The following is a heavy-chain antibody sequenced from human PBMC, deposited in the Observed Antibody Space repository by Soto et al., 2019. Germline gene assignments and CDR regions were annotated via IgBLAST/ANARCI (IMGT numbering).Heavy chain of an antibody. CDR1: GGTLSNYG. J-gene: IGHJ6*02. D-gene: IGHD4-17*01. Sequence: QVQLVQSGAEVKKPGSSVKVSCKASGGTLSNYGVSWVRQAPGQGLEWMGGIIPVFGTAHYAHKFQGRLPITADESKSTVYMDVSSLRSEDTAVYYCARGDATKTTVTTYYGMDVWGQVTTVTVS. CDR3: ARGDATKTTVTTYYGMDV. V-gene: IGHV1-69*12. CDR2: IIPVFGTA.